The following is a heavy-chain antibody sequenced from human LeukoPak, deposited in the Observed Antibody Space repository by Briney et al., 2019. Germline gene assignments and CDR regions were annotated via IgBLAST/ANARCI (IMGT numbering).Heavy chain of an antibody. D-gene: IGHD2-21*02. V-gene: IGHV3-23*01. J-gene: IGHJ4*02. Sequence: GGSLRPSCAASGFTFSDYAMSWVRQAPGKGLEWVSTVSGSGGSTYYADSVKGRFTISRDNSKNTLYLQMNSLRAEDTDVYYCAKGSFTYCGGDCYPFDYWGQGTLVTVSS. CDR3: AKGSFTYCGGDCYPFDY. CDR1: GFTFSDYA. CDR2: VSGSGGST.